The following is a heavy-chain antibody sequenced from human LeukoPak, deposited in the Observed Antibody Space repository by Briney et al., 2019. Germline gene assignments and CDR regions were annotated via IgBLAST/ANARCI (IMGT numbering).Heavy chain of an antibody. CDR1: GYTFTGYY. J-gene: IGHJ5*02. V-gene: IGHV1-2*02. Sequence: GASVKVSCKAFGYTFTGYYMHWVRQAPGQGLEWMGWINADTGGTNYAQKFQGRVTVTTDTSISTAYMELSSLRSDDTAVYYCARGSSVRDWFDPWGQGTLVTVSS. D-gene: IGHD1-1*01. CDR3: ARGSSVRDWFDP. CDR2: INADTGGT.